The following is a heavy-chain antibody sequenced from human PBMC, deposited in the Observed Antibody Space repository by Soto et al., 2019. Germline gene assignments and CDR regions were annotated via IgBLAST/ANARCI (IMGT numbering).Heavy chain of an antibody. V-gene: IGHV3-48*01. CDR2: ISSSSSTI. CDR1: GFTFSSYS. J-gene: IGHJ4*02. Sequence: PGGSLRLSCAASGFTFSSYSMNWVRQAPGKGLEWVSYISSSSSTIYYADSVKGRFTISRDNAKNSLYLQMNSLRAEDTAVYYCARVSSGYSSGWYSFDYWGQGTLVTVSS. CDR3: ARVSSGYSSGWYSFDY. D-gene: IGHD6-19*01.